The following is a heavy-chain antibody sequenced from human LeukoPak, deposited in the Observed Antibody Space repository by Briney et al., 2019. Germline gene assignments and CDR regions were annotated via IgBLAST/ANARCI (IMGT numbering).Heavy chain of an antibody. Sequence: KPSETLSLTCAVYGGSFSGYYWSWIRQPPGKGLEWIGEINHSGSTNYNPSLKSRVTISVDTSKNQFSLKLSSVTAADTGVYYCARAKVVAATFYYSHGVDVWGQGTTVTVSS. CDR1: GGSFSGYY. J-gene: IGHJ6*02. CDR2: INHSGST. D-gene: IGHD2-15*01. CDR3: ARAKVVAATFYYSHGVDV. V-gene: IGHV4-34*01.